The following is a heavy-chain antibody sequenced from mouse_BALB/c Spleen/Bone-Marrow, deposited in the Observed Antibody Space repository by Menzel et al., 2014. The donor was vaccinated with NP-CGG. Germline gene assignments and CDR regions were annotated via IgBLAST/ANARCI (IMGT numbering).Heavy chain of an antibody. Sequence: EVKLMESGGGLVQPGGSLKLSCAASGFAFSRYGMHWVRQAPGKGLEWIGEINPGSSTINYTPSLKGQFIISSDNPKKTLFQKKGKVRSEAAALYYCARLGYYGSSDYWGQGTTLTVSS. V-gene: IGHV4-1*02. J-gene: IGHJ2*01. D-gene: IGHD1-1*01. CDR1: GFAFSRYG. CDR3: ARLGYYGSSDY. CDR2: INPGSSTI.